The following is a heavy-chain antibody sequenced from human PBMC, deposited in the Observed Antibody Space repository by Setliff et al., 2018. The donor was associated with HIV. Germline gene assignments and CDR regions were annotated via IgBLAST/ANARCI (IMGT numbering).Heavy chain of an antibody. D-gene: IGHD2-21*01. V-gene: IGHV3-21*01. CDR3: ARDLARVIAH. CDR1: GFTFSSFV. J-gene: IGHJ4*02. CDR2: SDGKTSFDGKT. Sequence: GALRLSCTASGFTFSSFVMTWVRQAPRKELEWVSNVGPSDGKTSFDGKTSYVDSVKGRFTISRDNAKNSLYLQMNSLRAEDTAVYYCARDLARVIAHWGQGTLVTVSS.